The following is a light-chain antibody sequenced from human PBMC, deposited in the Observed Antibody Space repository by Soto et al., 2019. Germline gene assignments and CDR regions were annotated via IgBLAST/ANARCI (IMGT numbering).Light chain of an antibody. J-gene: IGKJ5*01. CDR3: QQRLSWPPIT. V-gene: IGKV3-11*01. Sequence: EIVLTQSPATLSLSPGERATLSCRASQSVSRYIAWYQQKPGQAPRLLIYDASNRATGIPARFSGSGSGTDFTLTISSLEPEDFAVYYCQQRLSWPPITFGQGTRLEIK. CDR2: DAS. CDR1: QSVSRY.